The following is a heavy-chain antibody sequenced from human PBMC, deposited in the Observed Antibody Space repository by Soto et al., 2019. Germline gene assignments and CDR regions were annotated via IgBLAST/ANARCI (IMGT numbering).Heavy chain of an antibody. CDR2: IYYSGST. CDR1: GGSVSSGSYY. Sequence: SETLSLTCTVSGGSVSSGSYYWSWIRQPPGKGLEWIGYIYYSGSTNYNPSLKSRVTISVDTSKNQFSLKLSSVTAADTAVYYCARETPYDSSGKGDAFDIWGQGTMVTVSS. D-gene: IGHD3-22*01. J-gene: IGHJ3*02. CDR3: ARETPYDSSGKGDAFDI. V-gene: IGHV4-61*01.